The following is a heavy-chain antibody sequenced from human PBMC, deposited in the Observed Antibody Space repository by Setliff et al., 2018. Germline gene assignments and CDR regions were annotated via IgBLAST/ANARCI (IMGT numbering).Heavy chain of an antibody. CDR3: AASRAYTGAVEEWFLPKTFDF. J-gene: IGHJ4*02. D-gene: IGHD3-10*01. V-gene: IGHV4-34*01. CDR1: GESFSNNY. CDR2: SNHGGST. Sequence: PSETLSLTCSVYGESFSNNYWSWIRQTPGKGLEWIGESNHGGSTSYHPSLKSRLTMSIDTSKNQFSLKLSSVTAADAALYYCAASRAYTGAVEEWFLPKTFDFWGQGSPVTVSS.